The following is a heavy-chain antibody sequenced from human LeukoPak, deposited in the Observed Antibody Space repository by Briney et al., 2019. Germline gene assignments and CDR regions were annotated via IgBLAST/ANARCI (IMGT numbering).Heavy chain of an antibody. Sequence: GASVKVSCKASGYTLTSYGISWVRQAPGQGLEWMGWISAYNGNTNYAQKLQGRVTMTTDTSTSTAYMELRSLRSDDTAVYYCARDWASSSGWYMGLYGLLSINYYGMDVWGQGTTVTVSS. D-gene: IGHD6-19*01. V-gene: IGHV1-18*01. CDR3: ARDWASSSGWYMGLYGLLSINYYGMDV. J-gene: IGHJ6*02. CDR2: ISAYNGNT. CDR1: GYTLTSYG.